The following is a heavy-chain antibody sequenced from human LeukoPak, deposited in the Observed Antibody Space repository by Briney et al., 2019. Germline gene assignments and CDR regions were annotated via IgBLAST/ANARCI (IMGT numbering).Heavy chain of an antibody. CDR2: ISSSGSTI. J-gene: IGHJ6*02. V-gene: IGHV3-48*03. D-gene: IGHD3-3*01. CDR1: GFTFSSYE. CDR3: ARDDDFWSGSGYYYYGMAV. Sequence: GGSLRLSCAASGFTFSSYEMNWVRQAPGKGLEWVSYISSSGSTIYYADSVKGRFTISRDNAKNSLYLQMNSLRAEDTAVYYCARDDDFWSGSGYYYYGMAVWGQGTTVTVSS.